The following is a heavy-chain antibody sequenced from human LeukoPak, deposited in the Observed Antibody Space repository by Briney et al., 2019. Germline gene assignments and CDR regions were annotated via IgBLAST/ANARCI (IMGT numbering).Heavy chain of an antibody. CDR2: IKSKTDGGTT. J-gene: IGHJ4*02. V-gene: IGHV3-15*01. D-gene: IGHD7-27*01. CDR3: STDILETNWGGY. Sequence: GGSLTLSCAASGFTFSNAWMSWVRQAPGKGLEWVSRIKSKTDGGTTHYAAPVKGRFTISRDDSKDTLYLQMNSLKTEDTAVYYCSTDILETNWGGYWGQGTLVTVSP. CDR1: GFTFSNAW.